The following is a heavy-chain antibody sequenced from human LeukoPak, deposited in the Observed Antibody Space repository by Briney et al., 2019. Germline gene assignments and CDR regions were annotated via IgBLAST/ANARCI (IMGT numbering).Heavy chain of an antibody. J-gene: IGHJ4*02. CDR1: GGSVSSGTYY. V-gene: IGHV4-61*02. Sequence: SQTLSLTCTVSGGSVSSGTYYWSWIRQPAGRGLEWIGRLYTSGSTYYNPSLQSRVTISVDTSKNQFSLKLSSVAAADTAVYYCARERRYCSGTSCFDFDHWGQGTLVTVSS. CDR3: ARERRYCSGTSCFDFDH. CDR2: LYTSGST. D-gene: IGHD2-2*01.